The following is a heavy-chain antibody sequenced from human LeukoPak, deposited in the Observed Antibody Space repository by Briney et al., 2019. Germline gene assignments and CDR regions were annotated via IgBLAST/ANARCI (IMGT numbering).Heavy chain of an antibody. CDR1: GFTFSSYG. J-gene: IGHJ4*02. V-gene: IGHV3-30*02. CDR2: IRHDGTNQ. Sequence: GGSLRLSCAASGFTFSSYGIHWVRQAPGKGLEWVTFIRHDGTNQHYGDSVKGRFTISRDNLKNTVFLQMNRVRAEDTAVYFCARSRNVRTFDYWGQGTPVAVSS. CDR3: ARSRNVRTFDY.